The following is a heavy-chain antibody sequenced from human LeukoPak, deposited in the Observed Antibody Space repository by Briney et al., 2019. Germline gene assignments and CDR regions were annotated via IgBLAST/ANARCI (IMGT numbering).Heavy chain of an antibody. Sequence: SETLSLTCTVSGGSIISYFWSWIRQPPGKELEWIGYIYCTGSTKYNPSLRSRVTISVATSKTQFYLKLSSVTTTDTAMYYCAIHRLQLWHFDDWGQGTLVTVSS. CDR1: GGSIISYF. CDR2: IYCTGST. D-gene: IGHD5-18*01. V-gene: IGHV4-59*08. J-gene: IGHJ4*02. CDR3: AIHRLQLWHFDD.